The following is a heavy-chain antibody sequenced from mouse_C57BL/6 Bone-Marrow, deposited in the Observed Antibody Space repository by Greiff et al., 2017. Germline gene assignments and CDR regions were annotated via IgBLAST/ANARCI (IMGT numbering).Heavy chain of an antibody. D-gene: IGHD2-4*01. J-gene: IGHJ3*01. CDR3: TRDYPEAWFAY. V-gene: IGHV5-9-1*02. Sequence: EVQGVESGEGLVKPGGSLKLSCAASGFTFSSYAMSWVRQTPEKRLEWVAYISSGGDYIYYADTVKGRFTISRDNARNTLYLQMSSLKSEDTAMYYCTRDYPEAWFAYWGQGTLVTVSA. CDR1: GFTFSSYA. CDR2: ISSGGDYI.